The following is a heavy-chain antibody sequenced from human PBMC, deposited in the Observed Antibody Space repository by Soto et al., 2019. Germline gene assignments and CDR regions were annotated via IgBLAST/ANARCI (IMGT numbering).Heavy chain of an antibody. V-gene: IGHV4-39*01. J-gene: IGHJ6*02. CDR2: IYYSGST. D-gene: IGHD2-8*02. CDR3: ARLRGYCTVPKCYGDYDLDV. Sequence: PSETLSLSCTVSGGSISSSSYYWGWIRQPPGKGLEWIGNIYYSGSTYYNPSLKSRVTISVDTSKNQFSLKLSSVTAADTAVYYCARLRGYCTVPKCYGDYDLDVWGQGTTVT. CDR1: GGSISSSSYY.